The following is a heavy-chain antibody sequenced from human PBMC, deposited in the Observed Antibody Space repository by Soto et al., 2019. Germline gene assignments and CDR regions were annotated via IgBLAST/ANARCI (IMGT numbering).Heavy chain of an antibody. CDR1: GFTFSSYS. Sequence: EVQLVESGGGLVQPGGSLRLSCAASGFTFSSYSMNWVRPAPGKGLEWVSYISSSSSTIYYADSVKGRFTISRDNAKNSLYLQRNSLRDEDTAVYYCARGEGDYVWGSYRTYNWFDPWGQGTLVTVSS. CDR2: ISSSSSTI. J-gene: IGHJ5*02. D-gene: IGHD3-16*02. V-gene: IGHV3-48*02. CDR3: ARGEGDYVWGSYRTYNWFDP.